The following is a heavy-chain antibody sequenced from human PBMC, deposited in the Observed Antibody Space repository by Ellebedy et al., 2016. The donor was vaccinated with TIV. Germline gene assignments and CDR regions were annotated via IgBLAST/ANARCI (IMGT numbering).Heavy chain of an antibody. CDR1: GGSISNSDYY. V-gene: IGHV4-39*07. J-gene: IGHJ5*02. Sequence: MPGGSLRLSCTVSGGSISNSDYYWNWIRQPPGKGLEWIGSIYYSGSAYYNPSLKSRVTVSVDTSKNQFSLNLSSVTAAYTAVYYCARDPALPRGRFDTWGQGTLVTVSS. CDR3: ARDPALPRGRFDT. CDR2: IYYSGSA.